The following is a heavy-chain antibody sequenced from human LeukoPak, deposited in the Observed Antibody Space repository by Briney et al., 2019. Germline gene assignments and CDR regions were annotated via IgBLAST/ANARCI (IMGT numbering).Heavy chain of an antibody. CDR3: AKDALFYYGDFAYYFDY. CDR1: GFTVSSYG. J-gene: IGHJ4*02. CDR2: IWYDGSNK. V-gene: IGHV3-33*06. Sequence: PGGSLRLSCAASGFTVSSYGMHWVRQAPGKGLEWVAVIWYDGSNKYYADSVKGRFTISRDNSKNTLYLQMNSLRAEDTAVYYCAKDALFYYGDFAYYFDYWGQGTLVTVSS. D-gene: IGHD4-17*01.